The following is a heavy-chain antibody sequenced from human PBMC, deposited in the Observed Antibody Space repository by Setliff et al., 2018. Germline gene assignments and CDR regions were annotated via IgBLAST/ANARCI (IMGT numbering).Heavy chain of an antibody. V-gene: IGHV1-18*01. CDR1: GYTFTNYG. J-gene: IGHJ4*02. CDR2: INNYSFKT. CDR3: ARINFYVTSGYYYAPDY. Sequence: ASVKVSCKTSGYTFTNYGITWVRQAPGQGLEWMGWINNYSFKTNYPQKFLGRVTVTTDTSTGTAYMELGSLTSDDTAIYYCARINFYVTSGYYYAPDYWGPGTLVTVSS. D-gene: IGHD3-22*01.